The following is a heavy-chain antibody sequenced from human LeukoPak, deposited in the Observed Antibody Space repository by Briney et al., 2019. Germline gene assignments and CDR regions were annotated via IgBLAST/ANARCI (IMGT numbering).Heavy chain of an antibody. Sequence: ASVKVSCKVSGYTLTELSMHWVRQAPGKGLEWMGGFNPEDGEAIYAQKFQGRVTMTEDTSTDTAYMELSSLRSEDTAVYYCATDIAVAGAFDYWGQGTLVTVSS. V-gene: IGHV1-24*01. CDR2: FNPEDGEA. CDR1: GYTLTELS. D-gene: IGHD6-19*01. J-gene: IGHJ4*02. CDR3: ATDIAVAGAFDY.